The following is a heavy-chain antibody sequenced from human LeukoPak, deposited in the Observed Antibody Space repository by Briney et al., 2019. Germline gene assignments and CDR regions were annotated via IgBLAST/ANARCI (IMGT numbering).Heavy chain of an antibody. CDR1: GYTFSDYG. Sequence: GTSLRLSCTASGYTFSDYGMHWVRQAPGKGLEWVAVIWYDGSNKYYADSVKGRFTISRDNFKNTLYLQMNSLRAEDTAVYYCARGDLYGDYVILNWGQGTLVTVSS. CDR2: IWYDGSNK. V-gene: IGHV3-33*08. J-gene: IGHJ4*02. D-gene: IGHD4-17*01. CDR3: ARGDLYGDYVILN.